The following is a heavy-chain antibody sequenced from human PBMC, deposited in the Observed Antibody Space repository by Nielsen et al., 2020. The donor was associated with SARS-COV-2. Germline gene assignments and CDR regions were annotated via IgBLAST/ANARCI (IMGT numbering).Heavy chain of an antibody. V-gene: IGHV4-59*01. CDR2: VYYNGDT. Sequence: SETLSLTCTVSGDSISTFYWTWIRQPPGKGLEWIGHVYYNGDTNYNPSLKSRVTMSVDRSKNQFSLKLNSVTAADTAVYFCARYNWSDGGFYPWGQGTLVTVSS. J-gene: IGHJ5*02. D-gene: IGHD1-1*01. CDR3: ARYNWSDGGFYP. CDR1: GDSISTFY.